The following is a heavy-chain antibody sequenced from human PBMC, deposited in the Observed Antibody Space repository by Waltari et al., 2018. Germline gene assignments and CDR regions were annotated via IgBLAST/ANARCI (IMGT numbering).Heavy chain of an antibody. CDR3: ARDDINGSWNDEGAFDY. J-gene: IGHJ4*02. D-gene: IGHD1-1*01. Sequence: QVQLVQSGAEVKKPGASVKVSCKVSGYNLTELSMHWVRQAPGKRLEWMGGFDPEDGETIYAQKFQGRVTMTEDKSTSTAYMELSSLRSEDTAVYYCARDDINGSWNDEGAFDYWGQGTLVTVSS. CDR1: GYNLTELS. V-gene: IGHV1-24*01. CDR2: FDPEDGET.